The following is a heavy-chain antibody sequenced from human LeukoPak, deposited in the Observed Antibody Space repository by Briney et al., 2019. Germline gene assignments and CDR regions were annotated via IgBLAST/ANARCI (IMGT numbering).Heavy chain of an antibody. CDR1: GGSISSSSYY. CDR2: IYYSGST. J-gene: IGHJ3*02. V-gene: IGHV4-39*01. Sequence: PSQTLSLTCTVSGGSISSSSYYWGWIRQPPGKGLEWIGSIYYSGSTYYNPSLKSRVTISVDTSKNQFSLKLSSVTAADTAVYYCARLGITIFGAAPEAFDIWGQGTMVTVSS. D-gene: IGHD3-3*01. CDR3: ARLGITIFGAAPEAFDI.